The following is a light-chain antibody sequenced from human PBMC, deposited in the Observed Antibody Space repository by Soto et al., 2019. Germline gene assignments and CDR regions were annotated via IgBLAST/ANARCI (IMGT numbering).Light chain of an antibody. V-gene: IGLV2-8*01. CDR3: SSYAGSNVV. CDR1: SSDVGGYNY. J-gene: IGLJ2*01. CDR2: EVS. Sequence: QSALTQPPSAFGSPGQSVTISCTGTSSDVGGYNYVSWYQQHPGKAPKLMIYEVSKRPSGVPDRFSGSKSGNTASLTVSGLQAEDEADYYCSSYAGSNVVFGERTKVNVL.